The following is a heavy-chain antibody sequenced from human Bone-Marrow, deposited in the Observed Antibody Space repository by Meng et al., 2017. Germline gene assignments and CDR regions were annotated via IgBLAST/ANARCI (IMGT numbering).Heavy chain of an antibody. V-gene: IGHV4-39*01. D-gene: IGHD4-23*01. Sequence: QLQLQESGPGLVKPSETLSLTCPVSGGSSSNSNYYWGWIRQPPGKGLECIGSVSYSGSTYYNPSLKSRVTISVDTSKNQFSLKLSSVTAADTAVYYCARHMGSGNYLFEYWGQGTLVTVSS. CDR2: VSYSGST. CDR3: ARHMGSGNYLFEY. J-gene: IGHJ4*02. CDR1: GGSSSNSNYY.